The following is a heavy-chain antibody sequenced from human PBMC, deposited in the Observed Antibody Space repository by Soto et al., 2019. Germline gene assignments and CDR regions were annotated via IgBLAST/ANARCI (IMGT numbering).Heavy chain of an antibody. J-gene: IGHJ4*02. CDR3: ARRVGAITYYFDY. CDR2: ISYDGSNK. V-gene: IGHV3-30-3*01. D-gene: IGHD1-26*01. Sequence: QVQLVESGGGVVQPGRSLRLSCAASGFTFSSYAMHWVRQAPGKGLEWVAVISYDGSNKYYADSVKGRFTISRDNSKNTLYLQMNGLRAEDTAVYYCARRVGAITYYFDYWGQGTLVTVSS. CDR1: GFTFSSYA.